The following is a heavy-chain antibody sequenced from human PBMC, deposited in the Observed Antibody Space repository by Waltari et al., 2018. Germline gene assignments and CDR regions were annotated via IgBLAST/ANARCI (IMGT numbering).Heavy chain of an antibody. CDR1: GFTLSSYA. J-gene: IGHJ3*02. CDR3: GKDEGYSGGVFDI. Sequence: EVQLVESGGGLVQPGGSLRLPCAASGFTLSSYATSWVRQAQGTWLEWVSAMSVSGGSTYYADSVKGRVTISRDNSKNALYLQMSSLGAEDTAVYYCGKDEGYSGGVFDIWGQGTMVTVSS. CDR2: MSVSGGST. V-gene: IGHV3-23*04. D-gene: IGHD1-26*01.